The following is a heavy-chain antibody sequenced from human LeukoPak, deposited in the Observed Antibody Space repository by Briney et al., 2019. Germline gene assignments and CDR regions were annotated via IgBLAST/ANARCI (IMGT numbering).Heavy chain of an antibody. V-gene: IGHV3-7*03. CDR3: ARGGGLDV. Sequence: GGSLRLSCAASGFTVSSTYMSWARQAPGKGLEWVASINHNGNVNYYVDSVKGRFTISRDNAKNSLYLQMSNLRAEDTAVYFCARGGGLDVWGQGATVTVSS. CDR1: GFTVSSTY. CDR2: INHNGNVN. J-gene: IGHJ6*02. D-gene: IGHD3-16*01.